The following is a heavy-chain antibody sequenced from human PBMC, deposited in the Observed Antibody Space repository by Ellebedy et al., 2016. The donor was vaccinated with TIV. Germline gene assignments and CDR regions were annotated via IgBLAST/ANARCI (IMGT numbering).Heavy chain of an antibody. CDR3: VRGAPDGFDF. CDR2: IGIAGDP. D-gene: IGHD1-14*01. J-gene: IGHJ4*02. CDR1: GFTFSRYD. Sequence: GESLKISCAASGFTFSRYDMHWVRQVTGKGLEWVSAIGIAGDPYYSDSVKGRFTISRENVKNSLYFQMNSLRVGDTAVYYCVRGAPDGFDFWGQGTLVTVSS. V-gene: IGHV3-13*05.